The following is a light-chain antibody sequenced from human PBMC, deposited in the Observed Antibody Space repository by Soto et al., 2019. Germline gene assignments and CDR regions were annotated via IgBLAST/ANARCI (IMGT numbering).Light chain of an antibody. CDR1: QSVSRN. Sequence: EIVLTQSPATLSVSPGERATLSCRASQSVSRNLAWLPQIPGQAPRLLIYGASTRAADIPARFSGSGSGTEFTLTISSLQSEDFAVYYCQQYKNWPPLYTFGQGTKLEI. V-gene: IGKV3-15*01. CDR2: GAS. CDR3: QQYKNWPPLYT. J-gene: IGKJ2*01.